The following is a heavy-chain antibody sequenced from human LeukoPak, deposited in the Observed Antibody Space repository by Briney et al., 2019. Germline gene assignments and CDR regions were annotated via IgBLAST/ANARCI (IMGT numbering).Heavy chain of an antibody. Sequence: KPGGSLRLSCSASGFPFSTYEMNWVRQAPGKGLEWVSYISSSGRTIYYADSVKGRFTISRDNAKNSLYLQMNSLRAEDTAVYYCARNTPEDAFDIWGQGTMVTVSS. CDR1: GFPFSTYE. V-gene: IGHV3-48*03. CDR3: ARNTPEDAFDI. J-gene: IGHJ3*02. CDR2: ISSSGRTI.